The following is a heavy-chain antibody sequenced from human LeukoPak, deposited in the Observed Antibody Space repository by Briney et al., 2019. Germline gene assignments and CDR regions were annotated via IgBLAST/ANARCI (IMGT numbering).Heavy chain of an antibody. V-gene: IGHV5-51*01. CDR1: GYSFSNYW. D-gene: IGHD2-21*02. CDR2: TYPGDYET. CDR3: AIPPGYCGNDCSFDH. J-gene: IGHJ4*02. Sequence: GESLKISCEGSGYSFSNYWIGWVRQMPGKGLEWMGITYPGDYETRYSPSFQGLVTISVDKSISTAYLQWSSLKVSDTAMYYCAIPPGYCGNDCSFDHWGQGTLVTVSS.